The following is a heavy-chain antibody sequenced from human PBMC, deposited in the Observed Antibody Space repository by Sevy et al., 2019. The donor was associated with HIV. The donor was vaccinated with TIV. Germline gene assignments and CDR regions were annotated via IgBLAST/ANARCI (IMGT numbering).Heavy chain of an antibody. D-gene: IGHD1-26*01. CDR3: ARSPTVGATELDY. V-gene: IGHV3-11*01. J-gene: IGHJ4*02. Sequence: GESLKISCAASGFTFSDYYITWIRQVPGRGLQWVSSITSSGTSIYYADSATGRFTTSRDNAKNSLFLQMNSLRADDTAVYYCARSPTVGATELDYWGQGTLVTVSS. CDR2: ITSSGTSI. CDR1: GFTFSDYY.